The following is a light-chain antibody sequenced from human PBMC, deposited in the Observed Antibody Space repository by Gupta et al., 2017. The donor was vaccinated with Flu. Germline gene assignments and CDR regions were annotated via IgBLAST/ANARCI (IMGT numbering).Light chain of an antibody. CDR1: GSNIGSNT. CDR3: AAWDDNLDGPSVV. CDR2: NNN. Sequence: QSVLTPPPSASGTPGPRVPISCSGSGSNIGSNTVNWYQQLPGTAPKLLMYNNNQRPSGVPDRFSASKSGTSASLAISGLQSDDEGDYYCAAWDDNLDGPSVVFGGGTKLTVL. J-gene: IGLJ2*01. V-gene: IGLV1-44*01.